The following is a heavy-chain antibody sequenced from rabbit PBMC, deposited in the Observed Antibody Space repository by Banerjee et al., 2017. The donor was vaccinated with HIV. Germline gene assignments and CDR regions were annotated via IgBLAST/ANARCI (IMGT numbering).Heavy chain of an antibody. Sequence: QSLEESGGGLVQPEGSLTLTCKASGFSFSSGYDMCWVRQAPGKGLEWIGYIGTGGTTYYASWAKGRFTISKTSSTTVTLQMTSLTAADTATYFCARADDYAGYGSKLWGQGTLVTVS. CDR3: ARADDYAGYGSKL. CDR2: IGTGGTT. J-gene: IGHJ4*01. V-gene: IGHV1S40*01. D-gene: IGHD7-1*01. CDR1: GFSFSSGYD.